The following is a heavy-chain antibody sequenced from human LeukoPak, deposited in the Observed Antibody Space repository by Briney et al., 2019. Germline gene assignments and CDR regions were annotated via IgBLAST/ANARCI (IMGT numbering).Heavy chain of an antibody. Sequence: GGSLGLSCAASGFTFSSYAMSWVRQAPGKGLEWVSAISGSGGSTYYADSVKGRFTISRDNSKNTLYLQMNSLRAEDTAVYYCAKDSGDFRYYFDYWGQGTLVTVSS. J-gene: IGHJ4*02. CDR3: AKDSGDFRYYFDY. CDR2: ISGSGGST. V-gene: IGHV3-23*01. CDR1: GFTFSSYA. D-gene: IGHD2/OR15-2a*01.